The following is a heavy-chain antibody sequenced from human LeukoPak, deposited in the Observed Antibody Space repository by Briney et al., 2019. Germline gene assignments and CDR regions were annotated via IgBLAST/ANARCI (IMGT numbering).Heavy chain of an antibody. Sequence: PSETLSLTCSISDVSIKNSSFSWGWIRQPPGKGLEWIGNIYFTGSSYYNPSLLRRVTISVDTSKNQCSLELGSVTAADTAVYYCARAPTRSSDAVTGYLFDSWGHGTLVTVSS. CDR2: IYFTGSS. D-gene: IGHD2-21*02. CDR3: ARAPTRSSDAVTGYLFDS. J-gene: IGHJ4*01. V-gene: IGHV4-39*07. CDR1: DVSIKNSSFS.